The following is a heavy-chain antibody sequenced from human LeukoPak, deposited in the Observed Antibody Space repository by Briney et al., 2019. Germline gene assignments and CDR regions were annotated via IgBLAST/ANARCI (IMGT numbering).Heavy chain of an antibody. CDR1: GYTFTNYY. CDR2: INPSGGYT. CDR3: ARQEDSSGYYHYY. J-gene: IGHJ4*02. D-gene: IGHD3-22*01. V-gene: IGHV1-46*01. Sequence: ASVTVSCTASGYTFTNYYVHWVRQAPGQGLEWMGIINPSGGYTTYAQKFQGRVTMTRDTSTSTVSMELSSLRSEDTAVYFCARQEDSSGYYHYYWGQGTLVTVSS.